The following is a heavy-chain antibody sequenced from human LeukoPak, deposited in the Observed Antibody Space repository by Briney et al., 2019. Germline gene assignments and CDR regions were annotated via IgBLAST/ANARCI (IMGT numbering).Heavy chain of an antibody. Sequence: GASVKVSCKAFGGTFSSYAISWVRQAPGQGLEWMGGIIPIFGTANYAQKFQGRVTITADESTSTAYMELSSLRSEDTAVYYCAGIGPDADPDGSGSFFTNPYFDYWGQGTLVTVSS. CDR2: IIPIFGTA. V-gene: IGHV1-69*13. J-gene: IGHJ4*02. CDR3: AGIGPDADPDGSGSFFTNPYFDY. CDR1: GGTFSSYA. D-gene: IGHD3-10*01.